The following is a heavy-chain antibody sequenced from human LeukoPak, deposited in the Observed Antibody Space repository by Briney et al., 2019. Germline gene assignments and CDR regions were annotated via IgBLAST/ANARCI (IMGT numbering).Heavy chain of an antibody. J-gene: IGHJ6*02. CDR1: GFTFSSYA. Sequence: GGSLRLSCAASGFTFSSYAMSWVRQAPGKGLEWVSAISGSGGSTYYADSVKGRFTISRDNSKNTLYLQMNSLRAEDTAVYYCAKGLTMVRGVIDGMDVWGQGTTVTVSS. V-gene: IGHV3-23*01. CDR3: AKGLTMVRGVIDGMDV. D-gene: IGHD3-10*01. CDR2: ISGSGGST.